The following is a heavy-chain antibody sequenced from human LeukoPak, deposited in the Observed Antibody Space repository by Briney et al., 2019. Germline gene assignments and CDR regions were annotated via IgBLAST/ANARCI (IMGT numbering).Heavy chain of an antibody. D-gene: IGHD5-24*01. J-gene: IGHJ4*02. CDR2: IAHDSTTI. V-gene: IGHV3-48*04. Sequence: ETLSLTCAVSGDSINSHYWNWVRQAPGKGPEWVSYIAHDSTTIYYADSVRGRFTMSRDNARNSLFLQMNSLRPEDTAMYYCARATRNGYDYWGPGTLVTVSS. CDR3: ARATRNGYDY. CDR1: GDSINSHY.